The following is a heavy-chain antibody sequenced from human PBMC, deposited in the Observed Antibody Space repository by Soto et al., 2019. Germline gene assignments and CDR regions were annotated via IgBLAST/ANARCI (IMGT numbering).Heavy chain of an antibody. CDR2: TDYSGNT. D-gene: IGHD6-19*01. CDR1: SDSISSYY. V-gene: IGHV4-59*08. Sequence: QMQLQESGPGLVRPSETLSLTCTVSSDSISSYYWIWIRQSPGKGLEWIGYTDYSGNTNYNPSLKSLVPISGDTSKNQFSLRLSSVTAADTAVYYCARAVGDPLYYLDYWGQGTLVTVSS. CDR3: ARAVGDPLYYLDY. J-gene: IGHJ4*02.